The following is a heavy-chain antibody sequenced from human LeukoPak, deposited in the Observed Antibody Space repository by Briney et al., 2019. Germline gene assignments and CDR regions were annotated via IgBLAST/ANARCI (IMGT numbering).Heavy chain of an antibody. Sequence: ASVTASCTSSAYTFNTYGISWVRQAPGQGLESMGWISAYNGNTNYAQKLQGRVTMTTDTSTSTAYMELRSLRSDDTAVYYCARGSGPVAVVYWGQGTLLTVSS. CDR2: ISAYNGNT. D-gene: IGHD6-19*01. J-gene: IGHJ4*02. CDR1: AYTFNTYG. CDR3: ARGSGPVAVVY. V-gene: IGHV1-18*01.